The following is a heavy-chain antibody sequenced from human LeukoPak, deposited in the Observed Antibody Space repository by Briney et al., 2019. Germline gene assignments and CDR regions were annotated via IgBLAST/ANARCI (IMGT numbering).Heavy chain of an antibody. V-gene: IGHV4-30-2*01. D-gene: IGHD3-16*01. CDR1: GGSISSGGYS. CDR2: IYHSGST. J-gene: IGHJ3*02. Sequence: SETLSLTCAVSGGSISSGGYSWSWIRQPPGKGLEWIGYIYHSGSTYYNPSLKSRVTISVDRSKNQFSLKLSSVTAADTAVYYCARGHGADDAFDIWGQGTMVTVSS. CDR3: ARGHGADDAFDI.